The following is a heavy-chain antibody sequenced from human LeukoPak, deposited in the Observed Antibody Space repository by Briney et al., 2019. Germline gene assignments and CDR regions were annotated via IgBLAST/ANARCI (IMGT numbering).Heavy chain of an antibody. CDR1: GGSFSGYY. V-gene: IGHV4-34*01. CDR3: ARGYYYGSGRPFDY. J-gene: IGHJ4*02. D-gene: IGHD3-10*01. CDR2: INHSGST. Sequence: SETLSLTCAVYGGSFSGYYWSWIRQPPGKGLGWIGEINHSGSTNYNPSLKSRVTISVDTSKNQFSLKLSSVTAADTAVYYCARGYYYGSGRPFDYWGQGTLVTVSS.